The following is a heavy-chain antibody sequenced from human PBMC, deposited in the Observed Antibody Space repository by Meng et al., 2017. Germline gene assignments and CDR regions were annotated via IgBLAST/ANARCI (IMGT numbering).Heavy chain of an antibody. Sequence: QLQQSGPGLMKPSQTLSLTCAISGDTVSSDSAAWNWIRQSPSRGLEWLGRTYYRSKWYNGFAVSVKSRIIINPDTSKNHFSLQLNSVTPEDTAVYYCASGWSMFQTWGQGTLVTVSS. J-gene: IGHJ4*02. V-gene: IGHV6-1*01. CDR3: ASGWSMFQT. CDR1: GDTVSSDSAA. CDR2: TYYRSKWYN. D-gene: IGHD3-10*02.